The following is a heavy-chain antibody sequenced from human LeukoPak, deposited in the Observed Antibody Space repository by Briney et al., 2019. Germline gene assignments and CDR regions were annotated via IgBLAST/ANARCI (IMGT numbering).Heavy chain of an antibody. CDR1: GYRFTNYW. CDR3: ARGFYSFDY. CDR2: INPGDSDT. J-gene: IGHJ4*02. V-gene: IGHV5-51*01. Sequence: GESLKISCKGSGYRFTNYWIGWVRQMPGKGLEWMGIINPGDSDTRYSPSFQGQVTFSADKSINTAYLQWSSLKASDTAMYYCARGFYSFDYWGQGTLVTVSS.